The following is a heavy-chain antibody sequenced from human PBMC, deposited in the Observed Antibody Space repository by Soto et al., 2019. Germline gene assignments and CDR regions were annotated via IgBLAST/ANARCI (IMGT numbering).Heavy chain of an antibody. D-gene: IGHD4-4*01. V-gene: IGHV4-4*02. CDR1: TGSIGTGTW. Sequence: SETLSLTCAVSTGSIGTGTWWSWVRQPPGKGLEWIGEIHESGSTNYNPSLKSRVTISIDKSKNQFSLNLYSATAADTAVYYCARNGHYSIACWGQGMLVAVS. CDR3: ARNGHYSIAC. J-gene: IGHJ4*02. CDR2: IHESGST.